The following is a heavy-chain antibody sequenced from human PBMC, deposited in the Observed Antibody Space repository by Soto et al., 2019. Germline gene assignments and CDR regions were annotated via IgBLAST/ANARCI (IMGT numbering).Heavy chain of an antibody. J-gene: IGHJ4*02. D-gene: IGHD6-19*01. CDR3: ACSGWSEYYFDY. CDR2: ISYDGSNK. V-gene: IGHV3-30*03. CDR1: GFTFSSYG. Sequence: GGSLRLSRAASGFTFSSYGVHWVRQAPGKGLEWVAVISYDGSNKYYADSVKGRFTISRDNSKNTLYLQMNSLRAEDTAVYYCACSGWSEYYFDYWGQGTLVTVSS.